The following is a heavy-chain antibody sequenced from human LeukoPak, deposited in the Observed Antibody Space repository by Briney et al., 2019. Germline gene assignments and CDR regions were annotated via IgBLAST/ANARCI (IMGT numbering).Heavy chain of an antibody. CDR3: TRLWFGELPGVDY. CDR1: GFTFSSYA. D-gene: IGHD3-10*01. J-gene: IGHJ4*02. Sequence: GGSLRLSCAAPGFTFSSYAKSWVRQAPGKGLEWVSAISGSGGSTYYADSVKGRFTISRDNSKNTLYLEMNSLRAEDTAIYYCTRLWFGELPGVDYWGQGTLVTVSS. CDR2: ISGSGGST. V-gene: IGHV3-23*01.